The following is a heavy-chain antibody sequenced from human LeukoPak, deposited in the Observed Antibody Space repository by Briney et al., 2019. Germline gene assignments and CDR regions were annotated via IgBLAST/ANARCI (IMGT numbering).Heavy chain of an antibody. D-gene: IGHD3-10*02. CDR1: GFTFSSYE. Sequence: GGSLRLSCAASGFTFSSYERNWVRQAPGKGLEWVSYISSSGSTIYYADSVKGRFTISRDNAKHSLYLQMNSLRAEDTAVYYCAELGITMIGGVWGKGTTVTISS. CDR3: AELGITMIGGV. V-gene: IGHV3-48*03. CDR2: ISSSGSTI. J-gene: IGHJ6*04.